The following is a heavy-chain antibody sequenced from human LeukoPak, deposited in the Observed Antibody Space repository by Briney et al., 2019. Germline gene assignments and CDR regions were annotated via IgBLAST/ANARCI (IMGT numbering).Heavy chain of an antibody. CDR2: ISSSSSYI. V-gene: IGHV3-21*01. D-gene: IGHD5-18*01. J-gene: IGHJ3*01. Sequence: GGSLRLSCAASRFTFSSYSMNWVRQAPGKGLEWVSSISSSSSYIYYANSVKGRFTISRDNARKSLFLQMNSLRAEDTAVYYCASETTRGYSYGSPTDGFDLWGQGTMVTVSS. CDR3: ASETTRGYSYGSPTDGFDL. CDR1: RFTFSSYS.